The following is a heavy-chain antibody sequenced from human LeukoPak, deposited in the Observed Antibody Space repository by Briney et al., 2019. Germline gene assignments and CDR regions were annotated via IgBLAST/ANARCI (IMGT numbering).Heavy chain of an antibody. CDR1: GGTFSSYA. CDR3: ARDYGDTAIPGY. Sequence: ASVKVSCKASGGTFSSYAISWVRQAPGQGLEWMGGIITIFGTANYAQKFQGRVTITADESTSTAYMELSSLRSEDTAVYYCARDYGDTAIPGYWGQGTLVTVSS. J-gene: IGHJ4*02. CDR2: IITIFGTA. V-gene: IGHV1-69*13. D-gene: IGHD5-18*01.